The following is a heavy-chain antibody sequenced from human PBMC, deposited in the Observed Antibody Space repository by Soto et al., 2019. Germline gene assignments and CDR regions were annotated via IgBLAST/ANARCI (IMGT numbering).Heavy chain of an antibody. CDR1: GGSISSGGYY. CDR2: IYYSGST. D-gene: IGHD2-21*01. J-gene: IGHJ6*02. CDR3: ARDEGTHSQAGGMDV. V-gene: IGHV4-31*03. Sequence: QVQLQESGPGLVKPSQTLSLTCTVSGGSISSGGYYWSWIRQHPGKGLEWIGYIYYSGSTYYNPSLMSRVTRSVDTSQNQFALNLSSVTASDTAVYDCARDEGTHSQAGGMDVWGQGTTVTVSS.